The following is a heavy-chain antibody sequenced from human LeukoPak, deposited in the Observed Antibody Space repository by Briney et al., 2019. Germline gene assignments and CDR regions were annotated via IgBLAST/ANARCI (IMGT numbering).Heavy chain of an antibody. Sequence: GGSLRLSCAASGFIFDDYGMSWVRHAPGKGLEWVSGINWNGGRTVYADSVKGRFTISRDNAKSSLYLQMNSLRAEDTALYYCARDYDYGDYPGYWGQGTLVTVSS. V-gene: IGHV3-20*04. CDR3: ARDYDYGDYPGY. D-gene: IGHD4-17*01. CDR2: INWNGGRT. J-gene: IGHJ4*02. CDR1: GFIFDDYG.